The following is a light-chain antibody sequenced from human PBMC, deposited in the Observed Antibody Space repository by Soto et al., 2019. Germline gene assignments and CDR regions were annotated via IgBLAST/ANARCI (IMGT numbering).Light chain of an antibody. CDR3: LQHNSYPFT. J-gene: IGKJ2*01. CDR2: AAS. Sequence: DIQMTQSPSSLSASVRDRVTITCRASQAIRNDLAWFQQKPGKAPKRLIYAASSLQGGVPSRFSGSGSGKDFTLTISSLQPEDFATYYCLQHNSYPFTFGQGTELDIK. CDR1: QAIRND. V-gene: IGKV1-17*01.